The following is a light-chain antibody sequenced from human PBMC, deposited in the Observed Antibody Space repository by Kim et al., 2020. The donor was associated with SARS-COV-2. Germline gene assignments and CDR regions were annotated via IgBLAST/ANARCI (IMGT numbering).Light chain of an antibody. Sequence: SVALGQTARITCGGTNIGSKNVHWYQQKPGQAPVLVIYRDSNRPSGIPERFSGSNSGNTATLTISRAQAGDEADCYCQVWDSSTVVFGGGTQLTVL. CDR1: NIGSKN. J-gene: IGLJ2*01. CDR3: QVWDSSTVV. V-gene: IGLV3-9*01. CDR2: RDS.